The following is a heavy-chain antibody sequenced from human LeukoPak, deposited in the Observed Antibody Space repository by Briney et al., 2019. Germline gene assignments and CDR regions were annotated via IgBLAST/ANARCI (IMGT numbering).Heavy chain of an antibody. Sequence: GGSLRLSCAASGFTFSSYSMNWVRQAPGKGLEWVSSISSSSSYIYYADSVKGRFTISRDNAKNSLYLQMNSLRAEDTAVYYCARAAAAAGSWDYWGHGTLVTVSS. CDR3: ARAAAAAGSWDY. CDR1: GFTFSSYS. CDR2: ISSSSSYI. D-gene: IGHD6-13*01. V-gene: IGHV3-21*01. J-gene: IGHJ4*01.